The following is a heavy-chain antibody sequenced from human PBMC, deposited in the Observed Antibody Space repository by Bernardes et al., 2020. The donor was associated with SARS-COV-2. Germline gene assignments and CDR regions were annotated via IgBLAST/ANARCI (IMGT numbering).Heavy chain of an antibody. CDR1: GFTFSSYN. CDR3: ARGGILAAFDI. J-gene: IGHJ3*02. CDR2: IGSSGFTK. V-gene: IGHV3-48*02. Sequence: GGSLRLFCAASGFTFSSYNIHWVRQAPGKGLEWVSFIGSSGFTKYYADSLKGRFTISRDNAQNSLYLQMNSLRDEDTAVYYCARGGILAAFDIWGLGTMVTVSS.